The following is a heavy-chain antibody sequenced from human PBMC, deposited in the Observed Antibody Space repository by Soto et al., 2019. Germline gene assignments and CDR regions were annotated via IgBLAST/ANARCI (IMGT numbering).Heavy chain of an antibody. V-gene: IGHV1-8*01. CDR2: MNPNSGNT. CDR1: GYTFTSYD. J-gene: IGHJ4*02. Sequence: ASVKVSCKASGYTFTSYDINWVRQATGQGLEWMGWMNPNSGNTGYAQKFQGRVTMTRNTSISTAYMELSSLRSEDTAVYYCARFRTHCSGGSCYSEGPDYWGQGTLVTVSS. CDR3: ARFRTHCSGGSCYSEGPDY. D-gene: IGHD2-15*01.